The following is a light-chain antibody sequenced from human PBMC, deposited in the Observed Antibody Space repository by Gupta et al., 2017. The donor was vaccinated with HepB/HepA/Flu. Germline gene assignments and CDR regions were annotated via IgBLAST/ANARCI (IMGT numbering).Light chain of an antibody. V-gene: IGKV3-11*01. CDR2: DAS. Sequence: EVVLTQSPVTLSFSPGERAVLSCRASQTINTYLAWYQQKSGQPPRLLIYDASNRATGVPARVSGSGSGTDFTLTISSLEPEDFAVYYCQQRGAWPLTFGGGTRVEI. J-gene: IGKJ4*02. CDR1: QTINTY. CDR3: QQRGAWPLT.